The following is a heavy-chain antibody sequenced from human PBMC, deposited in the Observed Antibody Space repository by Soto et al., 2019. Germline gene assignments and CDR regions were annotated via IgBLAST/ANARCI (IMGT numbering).Heavy chain of an antibody. Sequence: EVQLLESGGGLVQPGGSLRLSCAASGFTFSTSGMLWVRQPPGEGLQWVSAICPNPANTKYTDSVKGRFTISRDNSKNTVFLQMSSLRAEDTALYYCATARHCSSDACPAAEWGQGTLITVSS. J-gene: IGHJ4*02. CDR3: ATARHCSSDACPAAE. CDR2: ICPNPANT. D-gene: IGHD2-2*01. CDR1: GFTFSTSG. V-gene: IGHV3-23*01.